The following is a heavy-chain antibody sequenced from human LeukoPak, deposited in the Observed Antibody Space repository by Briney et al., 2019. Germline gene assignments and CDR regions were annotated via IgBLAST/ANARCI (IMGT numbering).Heavy chain of an antibody. V-gene: IGHV3-23*01. J-gene: IGHJ3*02. CDR3: AKDPYYYDSSALEVAFDI. CDR2: ISGSGGST. CDR1: GFTFSSYA. Sequence: PGGSLRLSCAASGFTFSSYAMSWVRQAPGKGLEWVSAISGSGGSTYYADSVKGRVTISRDNSKNTMYLQMNSLRAEDTAVYYCAKDPYYYDSSALEVAFDIWGQGTMVTVSS. D-gene: IGHD3-22*01.